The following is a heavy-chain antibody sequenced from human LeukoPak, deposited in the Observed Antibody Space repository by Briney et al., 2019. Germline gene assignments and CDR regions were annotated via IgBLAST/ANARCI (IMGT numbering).Heavy chain of an antibody. CDR3: ARGPIGGWFDP. D-gene: IGHD2/OR15-2a*01. V-gene: IGHV4-34*01. CDR1: GGSFSGYY. J-gene: IGHJ5*02. CDR2: INHSGST. Sequence: KPSETLSLTCAVYGGSFSGYYWSWIRQPPGKGLEWIGEINHSGSTNYNPSLKSRVTISVDTSKSQFSLKLSSVTAADTAVYYCARGPIGGWFDPWGQGTLVTVSS.